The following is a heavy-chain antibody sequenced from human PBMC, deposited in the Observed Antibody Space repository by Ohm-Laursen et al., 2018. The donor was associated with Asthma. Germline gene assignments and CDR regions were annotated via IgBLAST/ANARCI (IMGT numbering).Heavy chain of an antibody. V-gene: IGHV1-2*06. CDR2: INPNSGGT. J-gene: IGHJ5*02. Sequence: GASVKVSCKASGYTFTGYYMHWVRQAPGQGLEWMGRINPNSGGTNYAQKFQGRVTMTRDTSISTAYMELSRLRSDDTAVYYCARDRPWGKVVVAATASSGPWGQGTLVTVSS. D-gene: IGHD2-15*01. CDR1: GYTFTGYY. CDR3: ARDRPWGKVVVAATASSGP.